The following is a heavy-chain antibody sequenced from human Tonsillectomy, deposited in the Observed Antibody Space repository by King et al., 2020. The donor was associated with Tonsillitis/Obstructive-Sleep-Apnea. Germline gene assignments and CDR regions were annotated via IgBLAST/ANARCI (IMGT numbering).Heavy chain of an antibody. CDR1: GFTFSSYG. CDR2: ISYDGNNK. CDR3: AKDVTTPHYYYGMDV. V-gene: IGHV3-30*18. Sequence: VQLVESGGGVVQPGRSLSLSCAASGFTFSSYGMHWVRQAPGKGLEWGAVISYDGNNKYYADSVKGRFTISRDNSKNTLYLQLNNLRAEDTAVYFCAKDVTTPHYYYGMDVWGQGTTVTVSS. D-gene: IGHD3-3*01. J-gene: IGHJ6*02.